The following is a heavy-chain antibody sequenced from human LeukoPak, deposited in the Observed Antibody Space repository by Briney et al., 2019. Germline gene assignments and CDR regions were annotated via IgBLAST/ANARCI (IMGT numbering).Heavy chain of an antibody. V-gene: IGHV4-39*01. CDR1: GGSSSNSKYY. CDR3: ARPYGSYSSPPDY. J-gene: IGHJ4*02. D-gene: IGHD2-15*01. CDR2: IYYTGST. Sequence: SETLSLTCTVSGGSSSNSKYYWSWIRQPPGKGLEWIGTIYYTGSTYYNPSLKSRVTISVDTSKNQFSLRLSSVTAADTSVYYCARPYGSYSSPPDYWGQGTLVTVSS.